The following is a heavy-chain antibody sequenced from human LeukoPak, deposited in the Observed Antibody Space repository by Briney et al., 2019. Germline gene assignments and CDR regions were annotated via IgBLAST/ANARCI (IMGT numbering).Heavy chain of an antibody. CDR2: IKQDGSDK. CDR3: ARDLMGIAAAGTGDGPADY. J-gene: IGHJ4*02. CDR1: GFTFTKYW. D-gene: IGHD6-13*01. V-gene: IGHV3-7*01. Sequence: GGSLRLSCAASGFTFTKYWMTWVRQAPGKGLEWVGNIKQDGSDKNYMDSVKGRFTISRDNTKNSVYLQMSSLRAEDTAVYYCARDLMGIAAAGTGDGPADYWGQGTLVTVSS.